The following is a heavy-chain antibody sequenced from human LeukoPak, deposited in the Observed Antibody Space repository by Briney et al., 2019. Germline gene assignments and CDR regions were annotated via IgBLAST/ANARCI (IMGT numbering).Heavy chain of an antibody. CDR1: GYTFTSYY. V-gene: IGHV1-46*01. D-gene: IGHD2-21*01. Sequence: ASVKVSCKASGYTFTSYYMHWGRHAPGQGLEWMGIISPSGGSTSYAQKFQGRVTMTRETSTSTVYMELSSLRAEDTTVYYCARDLYCSDYWGQGTLVTVSS. CDR3: ARDLYCSDY. CDR2: ISPSGGST. J-gene: IGHJ4*02.